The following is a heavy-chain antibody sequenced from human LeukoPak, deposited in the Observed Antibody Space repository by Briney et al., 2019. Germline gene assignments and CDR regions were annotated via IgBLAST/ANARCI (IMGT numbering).Heavy chain of an antibody. V-gene: IGHV4-34*01. D-gene: IGHD1-14*01. CDR1: GGSFSGYY. CDR3: ARTPRSLYAFDI. J-gene: IGHJ3*02. CDR2: INHSGST. Sequence: TSETLSLTCAVYGGSFSGYYWSWIRQPPGKGLEWIGEINHSGSTNYNPSLKSRVTISVDTSNNQFSLKLSSVTAADTAVYYCARTPRSLYAFDIWGQGTMVTVSS.